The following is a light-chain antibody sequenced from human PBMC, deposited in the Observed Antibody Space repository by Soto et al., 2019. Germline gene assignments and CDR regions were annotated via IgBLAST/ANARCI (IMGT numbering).Light chain of an antibody. CDR1: SANIGAGYE. V-gene: IGLV1-40*01. Sequence: QSVLTQPPSVSEAPGQRVTISCTGSSANIGAGYEAHWYQQVPGTAPKLLIYENNNRPSGVPDRFPGSKSGTSASLAITGLQDEDEAEYCCQSYDSRLSGYVFGTGTKLTVL. J-gene: IGLJ1*01. CDR3: QSYDSRLSGYV. CDR2: ENN.